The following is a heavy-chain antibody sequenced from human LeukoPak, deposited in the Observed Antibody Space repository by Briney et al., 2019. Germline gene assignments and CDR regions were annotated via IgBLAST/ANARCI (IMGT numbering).Heavy chain of an antibody. CDR2: IVVGSGNT. CDR3: AKEPYGSGSYYYMDV. D-gene: IGHD3-10*01. CDR1: GVTFTSSA. J-gene: IGHJ6*03. V-gene: IGHV1-58*02. Sequence: ASVKVSCKASGVTFTSSAMQWVRQDGGQRLEWIGWIVVGSGNTNYAQKFQERVTITRDMSTSTAYMELSSLRSEDTAVYYCAKEPYGSGSYYYMDVWGKGTTVTISS.